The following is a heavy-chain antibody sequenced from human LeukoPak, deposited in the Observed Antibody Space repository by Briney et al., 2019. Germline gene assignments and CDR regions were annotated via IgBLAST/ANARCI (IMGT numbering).Heavy chain of an antibody. V-gene: IGHV1-2*02. CDR1: GYTFTGYY. CDR3: ARDLLRYSYGGFGDRPDY. D-gene: IGHD5-18*01. Sequence: ASVKVSCKASGYTFTGYYMHWVRQAPGQGLEGMGWINPNSGGTNYAQKLQGRVTMTTDTSTSTAYKELRRLRSDDPAVYYCARDLLRYSYGGFGDRPDYWGQGTLVTVSS. J-gene: IGHJ4*02. CDR2: INPNSGGT.